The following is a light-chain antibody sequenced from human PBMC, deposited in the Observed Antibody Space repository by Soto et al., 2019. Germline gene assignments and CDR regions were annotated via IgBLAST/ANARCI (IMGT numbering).Light chain of an antibody. CDR3: QQYGDSPRT. V-gene: IGKV3-20*01. J-gene: IGKJ2*01. CDR2: GAS. CDR1: QSVSNRY. Sequence: EIVLTQSPGTLSLSPGERATLSCRASQSVSNRYLAWYRQRPGQAPRLLIYGASSRATGIPDRFSGSGSGTDFTLTISRLEPEDFAVYYCQQYGDSPRTFGQGTKREIK.